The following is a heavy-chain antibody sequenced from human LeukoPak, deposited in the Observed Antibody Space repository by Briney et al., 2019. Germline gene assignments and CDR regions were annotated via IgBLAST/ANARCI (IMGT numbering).Heavy chain of an antibody. J-gene: IGHJ4*02. CDR1: GGSISSYY. V-gene: IGHV4-59*08. Sequence: PSETLSLTCTVSGGSISSYYWSWIRQPPGKGLEWIGYIYYSGSTNYNPSLKSRVTISVDTSKDQFSLKLSSVTAAGTAVYYCASMVRGAALDYWGQGTLVTVSS. CDR3: ASMVRGAALDY. D-gene: IGHD3-10*01. CDR2: IYYSGST.